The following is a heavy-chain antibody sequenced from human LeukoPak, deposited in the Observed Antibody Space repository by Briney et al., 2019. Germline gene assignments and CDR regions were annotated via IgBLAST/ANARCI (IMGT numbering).Heavy chain of an antibody. D-gene: IGHD2-15*01. Sequence: PSETLSLTCTVSGGSISSSSYYWGWIRQPPGKGLEWIGYIYNRESTNYNPSLKSRVTISIDTSKNQFSLKLISVTPADTAVYYCARRSWYFDYWGQGTLVTVSS. CDR1: GGSISSSSYY. V-gene: IGHV4-61*05. J-gene: IGHJ4*02. CDR3: ARRSWYFDY. CDR2: IYNREST.